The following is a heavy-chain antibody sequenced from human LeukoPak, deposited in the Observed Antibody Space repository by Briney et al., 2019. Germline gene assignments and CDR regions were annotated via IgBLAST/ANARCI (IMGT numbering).Heavy chain of an antibody. CDR3: ARSWVVAPPSSGMDV. CDR2: INPSGGST. V-gene: IGHV1-46*01. J-gene: IGHJ6*02. D-gene: IGHD2-15*01. CDR1: GYTFTSYY. Sequence: ASVKVSCKASGYTFTSYYMHWVRQAPGQGLEWMGIINPSGGSTSYAQKFQGRVTMTRDTCTSTVYMELSSLRSEDTAVYYCARSWVVAPPSSGMDVWGQGTTVTVSS.